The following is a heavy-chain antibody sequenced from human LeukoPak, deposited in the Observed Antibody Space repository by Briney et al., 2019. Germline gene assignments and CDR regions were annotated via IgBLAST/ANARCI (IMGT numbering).Heavy chain of an antibody. D-gene: IGHD3-10*01. V-gene: IGHV4-39*07. CDR1: GGSISSSSYY. J-gene: IGHJ6*02. CDR2: IYYSGST. Sequence: SETLSLTCTVSGGSISSSSYYWGWIRQPPGRGLEWIGSIYYSGSTYYNPSLKSRVTISVDTSKNQFSLKLSSVTAADTAVYYCARDGGKGFGEPAQDYYYGLDVWGQGTTVTVSS. CDR3: ARDGGKGFGEPAQDYYYGLDV.